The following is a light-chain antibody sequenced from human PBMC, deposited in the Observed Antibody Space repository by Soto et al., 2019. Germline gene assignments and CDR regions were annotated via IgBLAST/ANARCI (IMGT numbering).Light chain of an antibody. V-gene: IGKV1-39*01. CDR2: AS. CDR1: QNISKY. Sequence: TQSPDTLSASVGDRVSITCRASQNISKYLNWYQQKAGKAPNLLIASTLQTGVPSRFSGSGSGTDFTLTISSLQPEDFATYYCQQSYSFFRTFGQGTKVEIK. J-gene: IGKJ1*01. CDR3: QQSYSFFRT.